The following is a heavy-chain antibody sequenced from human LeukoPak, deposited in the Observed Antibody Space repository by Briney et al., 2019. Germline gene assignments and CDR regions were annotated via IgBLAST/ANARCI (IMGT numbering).Heavy chain of an antibody. J-gene: IGHJ1*01. CDR1: GGSISSYY. CDR3: ARVEGYSTMFQH. D-gene: IGHD6-13*01. V-gene: IGHV4-59*01. CDR2: IYYSGST. Sequence: TSETLSLTCTVSGGSISSYYWSWIRQPPGKGLEWIGYIYYSGSTNYNPSLKSRVTISVDTSKNQFSLTLSSVTAADTAVYYCARVEGYSTMFQHWGQGTLVTVSS.